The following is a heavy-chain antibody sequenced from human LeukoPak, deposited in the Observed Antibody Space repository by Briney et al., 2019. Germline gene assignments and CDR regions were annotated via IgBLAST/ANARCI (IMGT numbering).Heavy chain of an antibody. CDR3: ARDLEQSGYCRGGNCPNWFDP. V-gene: IGHV3-21*01. J-gene: IGHJ5*02. CDR1: GFSFSSYS. Sequence: AGTLTLSCAASGFSFSSYSRRWVRQPPGKGLEWVSSISSSSNSIYYADSRKGRFTISRDNAKKSLFLQMNSLRAEDTAVYYCARDLEQSGYCRGGNCPNWFDPWGQGTLVTVSS. D-gene: IGHD2-15*01. CDR2: ISSSSNSI.